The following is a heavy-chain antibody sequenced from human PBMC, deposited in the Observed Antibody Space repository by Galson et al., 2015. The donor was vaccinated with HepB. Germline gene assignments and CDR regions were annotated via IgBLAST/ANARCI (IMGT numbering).Heavy chain of an antibody. Sequence: PALVKPTQTLTPTCTFSGFSLSTSGVGVGWIRQPPGKALEWLALIHWDNNKRYSPSLKNRLTIIRDTSKNQVVLTMTNMDPVDTATYYCARPMGGSQQVPHDAFHMWGQGTMVTVSS. CDR3: ARPMGGSQQVPHDAFHM. J-gene: IGHJ3*02. V-gene: IGHV2-5*02. CDR2: IHWDNNK. CDR1: GFSLSTSGVG. D-gene: IGHD5-12*01.